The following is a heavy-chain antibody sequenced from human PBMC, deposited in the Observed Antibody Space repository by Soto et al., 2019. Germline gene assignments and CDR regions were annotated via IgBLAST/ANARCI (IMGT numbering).Heavy chain of an antibody. Sequence: PGGSLRLSCAASGFTFSSYSMNWVRQAPGKGLEWVSSISSSSSYIYYADSVKGRFTISRDNAKSSLYLQMNSLRAEDTAVYYCARGEDIVVVPAAAHYYYYGMDVWGQGTTVTVSS. CDR2: ISSSSSYI. CDR3: ARGEDIVVVPAAAHYYYYGMDV. D-gene: IGHD2-2*01. V-gene: IGHV3-21*01. J-gene: IGHJ6*02. CDR1: GFTFSSYS.